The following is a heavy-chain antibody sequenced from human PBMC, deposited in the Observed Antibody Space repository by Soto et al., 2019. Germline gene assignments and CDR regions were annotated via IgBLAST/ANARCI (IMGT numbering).Heavy chain of an antibody. Sequence: QLQLQESGSGLVKPSQTLSLTCAVSGGSISSGGYSWSWIRQPPGKGLEWIGYIYHSGSTHYNPSLKSRVTISVDRSKTQSSLKLSSVTAADTAVYYCARAHYGDYGYGMDVWGQGTTVTVSS. V-gene: IGHV4-30-2*01. D-gene: IGHD4-17*01. J-gene: IGHJ6*02. CDR1: GGSISSGGYS. CDR3: ARAHYGDYGYGMDV. CDR2: IYHSGST.